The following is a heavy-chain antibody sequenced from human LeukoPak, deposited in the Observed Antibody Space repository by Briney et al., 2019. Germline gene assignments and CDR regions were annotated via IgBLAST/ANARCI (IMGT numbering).Heavy chain of an antibody. CDR3: AKGPHVRSSGYYYFDY. V-gene: IGHV3-9*01. CDR1: GFTFDDYA. Sequence: AGGSLRLSCAASGFTFDDYAMHWVRQAPVKGLEWVSGISWNSGSIGYADSVKGRFTISRDNAKNSLYLQMNSLRAEDTALYYCAKGPHVRSSGYYYFDYWGQGTLVTVSS. D-gene: IGHD3-22*01. CDR2: ISWNSGSI. J-gene: IGHJ4*02.